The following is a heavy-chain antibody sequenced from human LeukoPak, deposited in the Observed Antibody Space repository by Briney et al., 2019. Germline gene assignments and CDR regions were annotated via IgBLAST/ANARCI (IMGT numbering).Heavy chain of an antibody. CDR2: INPNSGGT. CDR3: ARDLTPGGYCSSTSCYGASYFDY. D-gene: IGHD2-2*01. CDR1: GYSFTGYY. V-gene: IGHV1-2*06. Sequence: ASVKVSCKASGYSFTGYYMHWVRQAPGQGLEWMGRINPNSGGTNYAQKFQGRVTMTRDTSISTAYMDLSRLRSDDTAVYYCARDLTPGGYCSSTSCYGASYFDYWGQGILVTVSS. J-gene: IGHJ4*02.